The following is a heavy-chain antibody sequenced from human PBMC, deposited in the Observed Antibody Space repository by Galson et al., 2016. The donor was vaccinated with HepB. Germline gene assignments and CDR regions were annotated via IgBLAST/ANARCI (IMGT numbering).Heavy chain of an antibody. J-gene: IGHJ3*01. D-gene: IGHD5/OR15-5a*01. V-gene: IGHV2-5*02. CDR3: AHRQAFRYGIYAFDV. Sequence: PALVKPTQTLTLTCTFSGFSLSSSGEGVGWIRQPPGKALEWLAVICWDDDKRYSPSLKGRLTITKDTSKNQLVLTMTDVDPVDTATYFCAHRQAFRYGIYAFDVWGQGTMVTVSP. CDR1: GFSLSSSGEG. CDR2: ICWDDDK.